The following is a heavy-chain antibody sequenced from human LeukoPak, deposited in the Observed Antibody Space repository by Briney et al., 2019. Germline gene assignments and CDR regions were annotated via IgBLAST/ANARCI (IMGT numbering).Heavy chain of an antibody. V-gene: IGHV3-48*04. D-gene: IGHD3-22*01. CDR3: ARGVPYYYDSSGPSMGY. J-gene: IGHJ4*02. CDR2: ISSSSSTI. Sequence: AGGSLRLSCAASGFTFSSYSMNWVRQAPGKGLEWVSYISSSSSTIYYADSVKGRFTISRDNAKNSLYLQMNSLRAEDTAVYYCARGVPYYYDSSGPSMGYWGQGTLVTVSS. CDR1: GFTFSSYS.